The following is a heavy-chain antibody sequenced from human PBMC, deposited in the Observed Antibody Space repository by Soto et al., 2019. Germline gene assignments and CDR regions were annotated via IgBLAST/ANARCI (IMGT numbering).Heavy chain of an antibody. D-gene: IGHD2-15*01. Sequence: QPGGSLRLSCAASVFTFSSYWMHWVRQAPGKGLVWVSRINSDGSSTSYADSVKGRFTISRDNAKNTLYLQMNSLRAEDTAVYYCARGYCSGGSCYLHDYWGQGTLVTVSS. CDR3: ARGYCSGGSCYLHDY. CDR2: INSDGSST. J-gene: IGHJ4*02. CDR1: VFTFSSYW. V-gene: IGHV3-74*01.